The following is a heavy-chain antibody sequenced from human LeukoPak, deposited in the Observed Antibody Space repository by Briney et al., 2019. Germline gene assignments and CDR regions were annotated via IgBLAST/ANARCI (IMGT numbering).Heavy chain of an antibody. D-gene: IGHD2-15*01. CDR1: GLTFSSYA. CDR3: AKEVGEYCSGGSCYSVY. J-gene: IGHJ4*02. V-gene: IGHV3-23*01. CDR2: IIGSGCST. Sequence: GGSLRLSCPASGLTFSSYAMSWARQAPGRGLGWFSVIIGSGCSTYYADVVKRRFTISGDNSKHTLYLQMNSLRAEDRAVYYCAKEVGEYCSGGSCYSVYWGQGTLVTVSS.